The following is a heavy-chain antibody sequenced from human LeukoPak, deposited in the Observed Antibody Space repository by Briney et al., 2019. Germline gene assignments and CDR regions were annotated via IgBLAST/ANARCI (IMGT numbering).Heavy chain of an antibody. CDR2: IYPGDSDT. D-gene: IGHD3-9*01. V-gene: IGHV5-51*01. Sequence: EESLKISFKGSGYRFTSYWIGWVRPMPGKGLEWMGIIYPGDSDTRYSPSFQGQVTISADKSLTTAYLQWSSLQASDTAMYYCARQADYNVLTGYHKGHLDYWGQGTLVTVSS. J-gene: IGHJ4*02. CDR1: GYRFTSYW. CDR3: ARQADYNVLTGYHKGHLDY.